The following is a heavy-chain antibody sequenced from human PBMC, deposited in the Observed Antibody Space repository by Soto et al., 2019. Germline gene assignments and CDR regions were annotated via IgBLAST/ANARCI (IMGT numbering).Heavy chain of an antibody. J-gene: IGHJ4*02. CDR1: GYTFTGYY. CDR2: INPNSGGT. V-gene: IGHV1-2*04. Sequence: ASVKVSCKASGYTFTGYYMHWVRQAPGQGLEWMGWINPNSGGTNYAQKLQGWVTMTRDTSISTAYMELSRLRSDDTAVYYCARRADPGAVSDPFDYWGQGTLVTVSS. D-gene: IGHD6-19*01. CDR3: ARRADPGAVSDPFDY.